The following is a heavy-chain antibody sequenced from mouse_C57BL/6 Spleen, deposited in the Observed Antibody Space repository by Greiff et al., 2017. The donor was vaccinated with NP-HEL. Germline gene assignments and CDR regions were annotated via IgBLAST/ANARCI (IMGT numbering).Heavy chain of an antibody. D-gene: IGHD3-3*01. Sequence: VQLKESGPVLVKPGASVKMSCKASGYTFTDYYMNWVKQSHGKSLEWIGVINPYNGGTSYNQKFKGKATLTVDKSSSTAYMELNSLTSEDSAVYYCARSGDVGGYFDVWGTGTTVTVSS. V-gene: IGHV1-19*01. CDR2: INPYNGGT. CDR3: ARSGDVGGYFDV. J-gene: IGHJ1*03. CDR1: GYTFTDYY.